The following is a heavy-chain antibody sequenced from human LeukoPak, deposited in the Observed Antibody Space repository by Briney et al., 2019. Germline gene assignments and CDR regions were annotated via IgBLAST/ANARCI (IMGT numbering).Heavy chain of an antibody. CDR2: INPNSGGT. J-gene: IGHJ4*02. CDR3: AREYHGDPDY. CDR1: GYAFTGYY. V-gene: IGHV1-2*02. D-gene: IGHD4-17*01. Sequence: APVKASCKASGYAFTGYYMHWVRQAPGQGLEWMGWINPNSGGTNYAQKFQGRDTMTRDTSISTAYMELSRLRSDDTAVYYCAREYHGDPDYWGQGTLVTVSS.